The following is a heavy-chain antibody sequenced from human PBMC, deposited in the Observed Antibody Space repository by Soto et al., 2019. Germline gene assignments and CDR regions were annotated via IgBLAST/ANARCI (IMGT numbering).Heavy chain of an antibody. CDR3: ASYSSGWYDVIY. J-gene: IGHJ4*02. CDR2: IYYSVST. Sequence: QVQLQESGPGLVKPSETLSLTCTVSGGSVSSGSYYWSWIRQPPGKGLEWIGYIYYSVSTNYNPSLKSRVTIAVDTYTNQFSLKVSSVTAADTAVYYCASYSSGWYDVIYWGQGTLVTVSS. V-gene: IGHV4-61*01. D-gene: IGHD6-19*01. CDR1: GGSVSSGSYY.